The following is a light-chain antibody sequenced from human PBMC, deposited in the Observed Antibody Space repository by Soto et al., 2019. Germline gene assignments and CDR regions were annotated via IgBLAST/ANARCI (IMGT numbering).Light chain of an antibody. CDR1: QSVASN. CDR2: GAS. V-gene: IGKV3-15*01. J-gene: IGKJ5*01. CDR3: QNYNNWPIT. Sequence: EIVMTQSPASLSVYPGESVTLSCRASQSVASNLAWYQQKPGQAPRLLIYGASTRATGVPARFSGSGSGTDFTLTISSLQAADFAVDHCQNYNNWPITCGQGKRLEIK.